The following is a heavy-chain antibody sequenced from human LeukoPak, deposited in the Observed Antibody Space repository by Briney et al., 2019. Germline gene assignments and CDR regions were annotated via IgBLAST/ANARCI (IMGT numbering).Heavy chain of an antibody. Sequence: GGSLRLSCAASGFTFSSYAMSWVRQAPGKGLVWVSRIYSDGRTTDYADSVRGRFTISRDNAKNMLYLQMSGLNAEDTAVYYCVRETFIAMVGSHALDIWGQGTMVTVSS. J-gene: IGHJ3*02. CDR1: GFTFSSYA. CDR2: IYSDGRTT. D-gene: IGHD6-19*01. CDR3: VRETFIAMVGSHALDI. V-gene: IGHV3-74*01.